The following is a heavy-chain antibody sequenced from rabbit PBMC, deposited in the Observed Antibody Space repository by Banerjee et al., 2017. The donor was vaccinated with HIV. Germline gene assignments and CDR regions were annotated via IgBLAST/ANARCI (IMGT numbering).Heavy chain of an antibody. CDR1: GFDFSSNA. V-gene: IGHV1S47*01. D-gene: IGHD1-1*01. J-gene: IGHJ4*01. CDR2: IDNGDVST. Sequence: QEQLVESGGGLVQPEGSLTLTCKASGFDFSSNAMCWVRQAPGKGLEWIACIDNGDVSTYYASWAKGRFTISKTSSTTVTLQMTSLTAADTATYFCARGSSRSDLWGPGTLVTVS. CDR3: ARGSSRSDL.